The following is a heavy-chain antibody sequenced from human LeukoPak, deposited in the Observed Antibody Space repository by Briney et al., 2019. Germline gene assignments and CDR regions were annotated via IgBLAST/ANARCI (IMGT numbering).Heavy chain of an antibody. J-gene: IGHJ3*02. CDR1: GYSFTSYW. D-gene: IGHD1-7*01. CDR2: IYPGDSDT. V-gene: IGHV5-51*01. Sequence: GESLKISCKGSGYSFTSYWIGWVRQMPGKGLEWMGIIYPGDSDTRYSPSFQGQVTISADKSISTAYLQWSSLKASGTAMYYCARLQGGYNWNYLGAFDIWGQGTMVTVSS. CDR3: ARLQGGYNWNYLGAFDI.